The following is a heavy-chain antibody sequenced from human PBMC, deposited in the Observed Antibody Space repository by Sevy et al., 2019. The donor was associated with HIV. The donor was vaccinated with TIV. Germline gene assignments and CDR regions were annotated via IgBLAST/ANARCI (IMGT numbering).Heavy chain of an antibody. D-gene: IGHD6-19*01. V-gene: IGHV3-30*18. CDR1: GFIFTTYG. Sequence: GGSLRLSCAASGFIFTTYGMQWVRQAPGKGLEWVAIVSYDGSNKFYADSVKGRFTISRDNSKNTLYLQMNSLRTEDTAVYYCAKEIGSSGGDLYYYGMDVWGQGTTLTVSS. J-gene: IGHJ6*02. CDR3: AKEIGSSGGDLYYYGMDV. CDR2: VSYDGSNK.